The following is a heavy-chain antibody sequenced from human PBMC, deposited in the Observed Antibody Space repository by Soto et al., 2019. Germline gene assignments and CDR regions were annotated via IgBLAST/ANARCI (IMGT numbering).Heavy chain of an antibody. CDR2: IYYSGST. J-gene: IGHJ6*02. V-gene: IGHV4-30-4*01. CDR3: ARVGGYPPTSYYGMDV. Sequence: SSETLSLTCTVSGGSISSGDYYWSWIRQPPGKGLEWIGYIYYSGSTYYNPSLKSRVTISVDTSKNQFSLKLSSVTAADTAVYYCARVGGYPPTSYYGMDVWGQGTTVTVSS. CDR1: GGSISSGDYY. D-gene: IGHD3-22*01.